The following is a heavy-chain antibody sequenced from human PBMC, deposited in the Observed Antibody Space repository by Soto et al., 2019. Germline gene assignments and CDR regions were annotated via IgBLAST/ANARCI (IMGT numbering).Heavy chain of an antibody. V-gene: IGHV3-21*01. CDR2: ISCSTSYI. D-gene: IGHD3-22*01. J-gene: IGHJ6*02. CDR3: ARVVDYCDPYYYYGMDV. CDR1: GFTFSSYS. Sequence: EVQLVESGGGLVKPGGSLRLSCAASGFTFSSYSMNWVRQAPGKGLEWVSSISCSTSYIYYAASVKGRFTISRDNAKNSLYLQINSLTAEDSAVYYCARVVDYCDPYYYYGMDVWGQGTTVTVSS.